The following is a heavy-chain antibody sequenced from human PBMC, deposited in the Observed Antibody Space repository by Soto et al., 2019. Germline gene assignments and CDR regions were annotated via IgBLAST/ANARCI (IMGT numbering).Heavy chain of an antibody. Sequence: GGSLRLSCAASGFTFSSYGVHWVRQAPGKGLEWVAVISYDGSNKYYADSVKGRFTISRDNSKNTLYLQMNSLRAEDTAVYYCAKDKSAMATITDAFDIWGQGTMVTVS. CDR1: GFTFSSYG. CDR3: AKDKSAMATITDAFDI. V-gene: IGHV3-30*18. J-gene: IGHJ3*02. D-gene: IGHD5-12*01. CDR2: ISYDGSNK.